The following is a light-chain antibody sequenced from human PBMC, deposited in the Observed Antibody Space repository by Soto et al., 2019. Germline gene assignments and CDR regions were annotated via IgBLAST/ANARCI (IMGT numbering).Light chain of an antibody. CDR1: STEVGGYNY. J-gene: IGLJ1*01. Sequence: QSVLAQHASAAGSPGQLVTISCTRTSTEVGGYNYGSSYQQHPRKAPKLIIYEVSKPPSGVPDRFSGSKSGNTASLPVSGLHADPEADYYCSSYAGTNSVSGTGPKLTVL. CDR3: SSYAGTNSV. V-gene: IGLV2-8*01. CDR2: EVS.